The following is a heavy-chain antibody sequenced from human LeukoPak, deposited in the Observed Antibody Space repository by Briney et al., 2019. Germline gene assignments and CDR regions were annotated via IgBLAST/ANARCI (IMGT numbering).Heavy chain of an antibody. J-gene: IGHJ4*02. V-gene: IGHV3-21*01. CDR3: AREASYYDILTGYYRGYYFDY. Sequence: GGSLRLSCAASGFTLSTYTMNWVRQAPGKGLEWISSISSSSNYIYYADSVKGRFTISRDNAKNSLYLQMNSLRAEDTAVYYCAREASYYDILTGYYRGYYFDYWGQGTLVTVSS. CDR1: GFTLSTYT. CDR2: ISSSSNYI. D-gene: IGHD3-9*01.